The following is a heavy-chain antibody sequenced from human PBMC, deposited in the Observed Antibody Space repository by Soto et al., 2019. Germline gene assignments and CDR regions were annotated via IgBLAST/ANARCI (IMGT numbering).Heavy chain of an antibody. V-gene: IGHV4-4*02. D-gene: IGHD6-13*01. CDR1: GDSISSGNW. CDR2: IYHSGST. Sequence: QVQLQESGPGLVQPSGTLSLTCAVFGDSISSGNWWSWVRQPPGKGLEWIGEIYHSGSTNYNPSLKSRVTMSVDKCKNQSSLNVTSVTAADTAMYYGATGSRGRWYIDWGLGTLVTVSS. J-gene: IGHJ4*02. CDR3: ATGSRGRWYID.